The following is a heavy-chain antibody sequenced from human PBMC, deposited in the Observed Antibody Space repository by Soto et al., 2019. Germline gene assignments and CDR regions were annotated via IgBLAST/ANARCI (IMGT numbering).Heavy chain of an antibody. J-gene: IGHJ4*02. Sequence: ASVKVSCKASGYTFTGYYLHWIRQAPGQGLQWMGWMRPDSGGANYAQKFQGRVSMTRDTSTSTFYMGLSRLASDDTAVYYCARDPHEGVYDYWGQGTQVTVSS. CDR2: MRPDSGGA. V-gene: IGHV1-2*02. D-gene: IGHD3-16*01. CDR3: ARDPHEGVYDY. CDR1: GYTFTGYY.